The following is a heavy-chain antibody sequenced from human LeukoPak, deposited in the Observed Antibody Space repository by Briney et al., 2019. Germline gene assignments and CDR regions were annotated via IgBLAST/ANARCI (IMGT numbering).Heavy chain of an antibody. Sequence: GGSLRLSCVVSGVTFSSHWMSWVRQAPGKGLEWVANIKQDGSERYYVDSVKGRFTISRDNAKNSVFLQMNSLRAEDTAVYYWARDPKLYRGTYDTYWGQGTLVTVSS. D-gene: IGHD1-26*01. CDR2: IKQDGSER. V-gene: IGHV3-7*03. CDR1: GVTFSSHW. J-gene: IGHJ4*02. CDR3: ARDPKLYRGTYDTY.